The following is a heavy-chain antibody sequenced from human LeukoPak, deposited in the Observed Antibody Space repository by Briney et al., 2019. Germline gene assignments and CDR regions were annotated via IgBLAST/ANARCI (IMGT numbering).Heavy chain of an antibody. CDR3: AIGGRFGLLDY. V-gene: IGHV3-7*01. CDR1: GFTFSSYW. Sequence: GGSLRLSCAASGFTFSSYWMSWVRQAPGKGLEWVANIKQDGSEKYYVDSVKGRFTISRDNAKNSLYLQMNSLRSEDTAVYYCAIGGRFGLLDYWGQGTLVTVSS. J-gene: IGHJ4*02. CDR2: IKQDGSEK. D-gene: IGHD3-10*01.